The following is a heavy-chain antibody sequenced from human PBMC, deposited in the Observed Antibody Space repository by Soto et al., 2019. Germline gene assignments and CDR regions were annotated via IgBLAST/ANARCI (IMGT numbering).Heavy chain of an antibody. Sequence: SVKVSCKASGGTFSSYTISWVRQAPGQGLEWMGRIIPILGIANYAQKFQGRVTITADKSTSTAYMELSSLRSEDTAVYYCARTGPGGYSGYAVGYWGQGTLVTVSS. CDR2: IIPILGIA. CDR1: GGTFSSYT. D-gene: IGHD5-12*01. CDR3: ARTGPGGYSGYAVGY. J-gene: IGHJ4*02. V-gene: IGHV1-69*02.